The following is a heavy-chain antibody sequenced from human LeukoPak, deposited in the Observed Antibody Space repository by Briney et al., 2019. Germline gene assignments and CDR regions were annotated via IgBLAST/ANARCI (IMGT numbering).Heavy chain of an antibody. CDR3: AKVEPLRGVIVVIITPVGWFDP. CDR1: EFTFGSYG. J-gene: IGHJ5*02. D-gene: IGHD3-22*01. CDR2: ISGSGGST. V-gene: IGHV3-23*01. Sequence: PGGCLRLSCAASEFTFGSYGMSWVRQAPGKGLEWVSAISGSGGSTYYADSVKGRFAISRDNSKNTLYLQLNSLRVDDTAVYYCAKVEPLRGVIVVIITPVGWFDPWGQGTLVTVSS.